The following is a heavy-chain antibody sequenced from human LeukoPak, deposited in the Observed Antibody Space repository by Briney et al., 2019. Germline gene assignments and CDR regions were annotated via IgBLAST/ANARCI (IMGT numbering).Heavy chain of an antibody. V-gene: IGHV3-23*01. CDR3: AKTGSSRFDY. J-gene: IGHJ4*02. CDR2: ISGSGGST. Sequence: GGSLRLSCAASGFTFSIYGMSWVRQAPGKGLEWVSAISGSGGSTYYADSVKGRFTISRDNSKNTLFLQMNSLRAEDTAVYYCAKTGSSRFDYWGQGTLVTVSS. D-gene: IGHD1-26*01. CDR1: GFTFSIYG.